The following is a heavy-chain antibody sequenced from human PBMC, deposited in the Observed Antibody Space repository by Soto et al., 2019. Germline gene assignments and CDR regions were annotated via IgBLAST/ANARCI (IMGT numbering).Heavy chain of an antibody. D-gene: IGHD2-21*01. CDR3: ARCKQKVMHCGLDV. CDR2: INYDGSNK. J-gene: IGHJ6*02. V-gene: IGHV3-33*01. Sequence: QVNLVESGGGAVQRGRSLRVSCAASGFIFSSYGMHWVRQAPGKGLEWVAFINYDGSNKFYGDAVKGRFTISRDNSKNTVHLKMNSLRGEDTAVYYCARCKQKVMHCGLDVWGHGATVTVSS. CDR1: GFIFSSYG.